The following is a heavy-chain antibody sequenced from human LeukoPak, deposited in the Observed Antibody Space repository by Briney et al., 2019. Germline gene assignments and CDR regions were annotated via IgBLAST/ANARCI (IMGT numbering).Heavy chain of an antibody. J-gene: IGHJ4*02. CDR1: GFTFSSYA. Sequence: GRSLRLSCAASGFTFSSYAMRWVRQAPGKGLEWVAVISYDGSNKYYADSVRGRFTISRDNSKNTLFLQMNSLRAEDTAVYYCARELSGWYYFDYWGQGTLVTVSS. D-gene: IGHD6-19*01. CDR2: ISYDGSNK. CDR3: ARELSGWYYFDY. V-gene: IGHV3-30*04.